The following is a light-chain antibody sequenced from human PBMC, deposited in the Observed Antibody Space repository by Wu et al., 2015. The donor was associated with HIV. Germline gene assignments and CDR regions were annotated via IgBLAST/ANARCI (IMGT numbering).Light chain of an antibody. CDR2: DAS. J-gene: IGKJ4*01. CDR3: QQRTTWVT. CDR1: QSVNYNY. Sequence: EIVLTQSPGTLSLSPGERVTLSCRASQSVNYNYLAWYQQKRGQAPRLLIYDASYRPPGIPARFSGSGSGTDFTLTINSLEPEDFAVYYCQQRTTWVTFGGRTKVEIK. V-gene: IGKV3-11*01.